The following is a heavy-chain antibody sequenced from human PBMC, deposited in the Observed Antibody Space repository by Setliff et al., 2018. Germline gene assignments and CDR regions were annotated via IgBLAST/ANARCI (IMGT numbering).Heavy chain of an antibody. D-gene: IGHD3-22*01. V-gene: IGHV1-69*05. CDR3: VREGVDSRSSTYYRYYMDV. Sequence: SVKVSCKASGSTFSSYGISWVRKAPGQGLEWMGGTIPMFGTTNYARKFQGRVTIITDESTRTAYMQPSSLGSDDTAVYYCVREGVDSRSSTYYRYYMDVWGKGTTVTVSS. J-gene: IGHJ6*03. CDR1: GSTFSSYG. CDR2: TIPMFGTT.